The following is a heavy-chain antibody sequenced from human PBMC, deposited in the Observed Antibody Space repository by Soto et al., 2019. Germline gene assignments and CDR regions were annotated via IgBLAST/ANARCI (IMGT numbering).Heavy chain of an antibody. J-gene: IGHJ5*02. CDR1: GGTFSSYA. Sequence: SVKVSCKASGGTFSSYAISWVRQAPGQGLEWMGGIIPIFGTANYAQKFQGRVTITADESTSTAYMELSSLRSEDTAVYYCARGRYSYGYVGRFDPWGQGTLVTVSS. D-gene: IGHD5-18*01. CDR3: ARGRYSYGYVGRFDP. V-gene: IGHV1-69*13. CDR2: IIPIFGTA.